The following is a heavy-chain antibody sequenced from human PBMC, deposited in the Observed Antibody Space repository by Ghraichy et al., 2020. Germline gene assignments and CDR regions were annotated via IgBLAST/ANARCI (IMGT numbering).Heavy chain of an antibody. CDR3: ATPPLWIAYPCYYSGMYV. CDR2: IVVDSGNT. V-gene: IGHV1-58*01. J-gene: IGHJ6*02. D-gene: IGHD3-3*01. Sequence: SVKVSCKASEFTFTSSAVHWVRQARGQRLEWIGWIVVDSGNTNYAQKFQERVTITRDMSTSTAYMELSSLRSEDTAVYFCATPPLWIAYPCYYSGMYVWSPGTRVT. CDR1: EFTFTSSA.